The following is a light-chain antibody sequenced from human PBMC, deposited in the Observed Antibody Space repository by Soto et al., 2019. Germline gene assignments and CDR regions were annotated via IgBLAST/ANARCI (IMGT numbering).Light chain of an antibody. CDR3: QQYNSYWT. V-gene: IGKV1-5*01. CDR1: QSISSW. J-gene: IGKJ1*01. Sequence: DIHITQSPSSLSVFVVGIVTTTCRAIQSISSWLAWYQQKPGKAPKLLIYDDSSLESGVPSRFSGSGSGTEFTLTISSLQPDDFATYYCQQYNSYWTFGQGTKVDIK. CDR2: DDS.